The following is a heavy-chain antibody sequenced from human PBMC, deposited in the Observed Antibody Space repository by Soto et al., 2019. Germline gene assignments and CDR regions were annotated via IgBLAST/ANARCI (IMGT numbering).Heavy chain of an antibody. CDR3: ARDEVDIVLIPAAMRRIYYHVMDV. D-gene: IGHD2-2*03. V-gene: IGHV3-48*02. Sequence: EVQLVESGGDLVQPGGSLRLSCAASGFTFSSYTMNWVRQAPGKGLEWVSYISSSSGTIYYADSVKGRFTISRDTAKNSLFLQMNSLRDEDTAVYYCARDEVDIVLIPAAMRRIYYHVMDVWGQGTTVTVSS. J-gene: IGHJ6*02. CDR2: ISSSSGTI. CDR1: GFTFSSYT.